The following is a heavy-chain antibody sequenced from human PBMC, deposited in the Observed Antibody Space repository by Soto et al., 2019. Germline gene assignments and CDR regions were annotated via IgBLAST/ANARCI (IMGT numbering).Heavy chain of an antibody. CDR3: AKGTMIVVVTEYYFDY. CDR1: GFTFSSYA. V-gene: IGHV3-23*01. CDR2: ISGSGGST. J-gene: IGHJ4*02. D-gene: IGHD3-22*01. Sequence: GGSLRLSCAASGFTFSSYAMSWVRQAPGKGLEWVSAISGSGGSTYYADSVKDRFTISRDNSKNTLYLQMNSLRAEDTAVYYCAKGTMIVVVTEYYFDYWGQGTLVTVSS.